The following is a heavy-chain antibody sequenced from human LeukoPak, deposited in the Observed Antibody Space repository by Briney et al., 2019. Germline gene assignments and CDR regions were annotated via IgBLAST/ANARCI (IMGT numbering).Heavy chain of an antibody. V-gene: IGHV5-51*01. J-gene: IGHJ5*02. CDR1: GYRFNSYW. Sequence: GESLKISCKGSGYRFNSYWIAWVRQMPGKGLEWMGIIYPGNSDTRYSPSFQGQVTISADKSISTAYLQWSSLKASDTAMYYCARHGGSGTYLDGFDPWGQGTLVTVSS. CDR3: ARHGGSGTYLDGFDP. CDR2: IYPGNSDT. D-gene: IGHD3-10*01.